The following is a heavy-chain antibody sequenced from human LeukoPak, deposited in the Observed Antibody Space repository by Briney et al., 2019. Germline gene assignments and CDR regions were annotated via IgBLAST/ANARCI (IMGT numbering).Heavy chain of an antibody. CDR3: GRVVAFWGSEDY. V-gene: IGHV4-34*01. J-gene: IGHJ4*02. Sequence: PSETLSLTCAVYGGSFSGYYWSWIRQPPGKGLEWIGEINHSGSTNYNPSLKSRVTISVDTSKNQFSLKLSSVTAADTAVYYCGRVVAFWGSEDYWGQGTLVTVSS. D-gene: IGHD3-16*01. CDR1: GGSFSGYY. CDR2: INHSGST.